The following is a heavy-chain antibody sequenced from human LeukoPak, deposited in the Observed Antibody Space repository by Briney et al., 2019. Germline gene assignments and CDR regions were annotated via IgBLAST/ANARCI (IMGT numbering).Heavy chain of an antibody. CDR3: VRSTPYRYYFGY. Sequence: EAGGSLRLSCAASGFTVSSNFMSWVRQAPGKGLVWVSRINIDGSSTTYADSVKGRFTISRDNAKNTLDLQMSSLRAEDTAVYFCVRSTPYRYYFGYWGQGTLVTVSS. CDR1: GFTVSSNF. CDR2: INIDGSST. J-gene: IGHJ4*02. D-gene: IGHD2-2*01. V-gene: IGHV3-74*01.